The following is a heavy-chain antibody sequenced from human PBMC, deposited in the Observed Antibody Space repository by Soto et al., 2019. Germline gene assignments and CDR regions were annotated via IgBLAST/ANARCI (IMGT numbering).Heavy chain of an antibody. CDR2: IIPIFGTV. V-gene: IGHV1-69*05. D-gene: IGHD5-12*01. CDR1: GGTFSNYP. J-gene: IGHJ2*01. CDR3: ARGNHRWLQLWYFDL. Sequence: QVQLVQSGAEVKKPGSSVKVSCKASGGTFSNYPISWVRQAPGQGLEWMGGIIPIFGTVNYAQKFEGRVTXHXGXSXXPAYMWLSSLRSEDTAVYYCARGNHRWLQLWYFDLWGRGTLVTVSS.